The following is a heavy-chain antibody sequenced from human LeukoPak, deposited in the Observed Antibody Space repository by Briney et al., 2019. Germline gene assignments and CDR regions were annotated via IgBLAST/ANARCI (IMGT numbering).Heavy chain of an antibody. D-gene: IGHD3-16*01. CDR3: ARWGGGSTGFYYFDY. J-gene: IGHJ4*02. CDR1: GGSSSRSNW. V-gene: IGHV4-4*02. CDR2: IYHSGST. Sequence: SGTLSLTCAVSGGSSSRSNWWSWVRQPPGKGLEWIGEIYHSGSTNYNPSVKSRVTISVDKSKNQFSLKLSSVTAADTAVYYCARWGGGSTGFYYFDYWGQGTLVTVSS.